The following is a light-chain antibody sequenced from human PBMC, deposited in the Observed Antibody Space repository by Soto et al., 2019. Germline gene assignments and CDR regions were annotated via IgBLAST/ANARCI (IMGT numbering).Light chain of an antibody. Sequence: QSVLTQPPSASGTPGQRVAISCSGSSSNIGSNSVNWYQHLPGTAPKLLVYSNNRRPSGVPDRISGSKSGASASLAISGLQSEDEAEYFCAAWDDSLNGWVFGGGTKVTVL. V-gene: IGLV1-44*01. CDR3: AAWDDSLNGWV. J-gene: IGLJ3*02. CDR1: SSNIGSNS. CDR2: SNN.